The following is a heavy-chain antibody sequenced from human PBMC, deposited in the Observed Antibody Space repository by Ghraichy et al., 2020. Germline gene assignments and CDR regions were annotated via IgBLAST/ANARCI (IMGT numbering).Heavy chain of an antibody. CDR3: ARVGSCSGGNCYGFDY. V-gene: IGHV3-48*02. CDR2: INGGSGTI. J-gene: IGHJ4*02. CDR1: EFSFSTYS. Sequence: GGSLRLSCVASEFSFSTYSMSWVRQAPGKGLDWVSYINGGSGTIYYSDSVKGRFTISRDNAKNSLYLQMSGLRDEDTAVYYCARVGSCSGGNCYGFDYWGQGILFTVSS. D-gene: IGHD2-15*01.